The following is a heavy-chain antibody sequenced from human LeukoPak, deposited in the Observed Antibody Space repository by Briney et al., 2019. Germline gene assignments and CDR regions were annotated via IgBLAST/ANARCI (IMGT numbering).Heavy chain of an antibody. CDR1: GFTFSSYA. J-gene: IGHJ4*02. D-gene: IGHD2-2*01. CDR3: AKDCSSASCYCDY. CDR2: ISGSGGTT. Sequence: GGSLRLSCAASGFTFSSYAMSWVRQAPGKGLEWVSAISGSGGTTYYAASVKGRFTISRDNSWNTMFLQMNSLRAEDTDVYYCAKDCSSASCYCDYWGQGILVTVSS. V-gene: IGHV3-23*01.